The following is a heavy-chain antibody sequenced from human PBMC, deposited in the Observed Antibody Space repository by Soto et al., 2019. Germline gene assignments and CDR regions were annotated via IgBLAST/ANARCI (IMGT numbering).Heavy chain of an antibody. Sequence: QVQLVQSGAEVKKPGSSVRVSCKASGTIFSSYTISWVRQAPGQGLEWMGRIIPILGETNSAQKFQGRATLXXAKPTHTAYRQLHSLRLEDTAVYYCARGLGGRMDDWGQGTTVTVSS. CDR2: IIPILGET. D-gene: IGHD3-16*01. J-gene: IGHJ6*02. CDR1: GTIFSSYT. V-gene: IGHV1-69*08. CDR3: ARGLGGRMDD.